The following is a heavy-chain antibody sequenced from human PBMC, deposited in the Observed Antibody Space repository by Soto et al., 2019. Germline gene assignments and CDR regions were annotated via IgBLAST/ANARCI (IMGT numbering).Heavy chain of an antibody. Sequence: DVRLLESGGGLVQPGGSLRLSCAASGFTFSSYSMSWVRQAPGKGLEWVSTIGTSASTYYGDSVRGRFTISRDNSRNTLYLQMTSRRAEDTAVYYCAVLSRYCTSSNCDWGQGTLVTVSS. CDR2: IGTSAST. J-gene: IGHJ4*02. CDR1: GFTFSSYS. V-gene: IGHV3-23*01. D-gene: IGHD2-2*01. CDR3: AVLSRYCTSSNCD.